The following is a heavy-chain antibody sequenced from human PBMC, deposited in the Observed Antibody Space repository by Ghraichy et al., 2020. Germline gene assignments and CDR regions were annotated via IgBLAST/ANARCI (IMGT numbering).Heavy chain of an antibody. CDR3: ARDEASGGIDF. CDR1: GFTFSSYE. Sequence: GGSLRLSCAGSGFTFSSYEMNWVRQAPGKGLEWVSYIRGTTSAIYYADSVKGRFTMSRDNAKSTLYLQMNSLRVEDTAVYYCARDEASGGIDFWGRGTLVTVSS. D-gene: IGHD3-16*01. V-gene: IGHV3-48*03. CDR2: IRGTTSAI. J-gene: IGHJ4*02.